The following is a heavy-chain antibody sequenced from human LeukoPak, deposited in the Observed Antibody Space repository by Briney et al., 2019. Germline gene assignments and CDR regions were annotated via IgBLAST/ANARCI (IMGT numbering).Heavy chain of an antibody. V-gene: IGHV4-59*08. J-gene: IGHJ3*02. CDR1: GGSISGYF. CDR2: IYYSGST. CDR3: ARLTDLGLPDAFDI. D-gene: IGHD4/OR15-4a*01. Sequence: SETLSLTCIVSGGSISGYFWSWIRQPPGKGLEWIGFIYYSGSTNYNPSLKSRVTISVDTSKNQFSLNLSSVTAADTAVYYCARLTDLGLPDAFDIWGRGTLVTVSP.